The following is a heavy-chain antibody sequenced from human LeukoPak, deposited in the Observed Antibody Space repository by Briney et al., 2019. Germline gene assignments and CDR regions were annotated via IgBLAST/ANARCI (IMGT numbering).Heavy chain of an antibody. D-gene: IGHD3-22*01. CDR1: GDSVSRSDSY. CDR2: IYYSGRT. V-gene: IGHV4-39*01. Sequence: SETLSLTCSVSGDSVSRSDSYWDWIRQPPGKGLQWIGTIYYSGRTYYSPSLKRRLTMSVDPSNNQFSLNLRSVTAADTALYYCARRRYYDGSGYLEWGQGTLLSVSS. CDR3: ARRRYYDGSGYLE. J-gene: IGHJ1*01.